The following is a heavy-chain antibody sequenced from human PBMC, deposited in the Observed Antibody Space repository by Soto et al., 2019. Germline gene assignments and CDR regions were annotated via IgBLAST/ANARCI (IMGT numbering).Heavy chain of an antibody. J-gene: IGHJ5*02. CDR3: AHIPNYYQYDWFDP. V-gene: IGHV2-5*02. CDR1: GFSLTTRGVG. Sequence: QITLKESGPTLVKPTQTLTLTCTFSGFSLTTRGVGVGWIRQPPGKALECLALIYWDDDKRYSPSLQSRLSMTKDNSKNQVVVTMTNVDPVDTATYYCAHIPNYYQYDWFDPWGQGTLVAV. D-gene: IGHD3-16*01. CDR2: IYWDDDK.